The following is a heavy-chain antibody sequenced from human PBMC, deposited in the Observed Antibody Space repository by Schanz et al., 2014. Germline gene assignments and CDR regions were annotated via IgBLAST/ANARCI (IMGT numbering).Heavy chain of an antibody. CDR1: GYPFSNYG. CDR3: ARDRVSFVRGPLGVD. Sequence: QVQMVQSGAEVKKPGASVKVSCKASGYPFSNYGISWLRQAPGQGFEWMAWMSYNGNTKYAQSLQGRVTVTRDTSTSTSYMELRSLTSDDTAVYYCARDRVSFVRGPLGVDWGQGTQVIGSS. V-gene: IGHV1-18*01. CDR2: MSYNGNT. J-gene: IGHJ4*02. D-gene: IGHD3-10*01.